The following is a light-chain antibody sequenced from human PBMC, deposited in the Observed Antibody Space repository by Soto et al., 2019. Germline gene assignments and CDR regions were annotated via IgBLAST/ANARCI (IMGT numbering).Light chain of an antibody. CDR1: SSDVGAYNY. Sequence: QAVLTQPPSASGSPGQSVTISCTGTSSDVGAYNYVSWYQQYPGKAPKLMIYEVSKRPSGVPDRFSGSKSGKTASLTVSGPQPEDEADYYCTSYAGSNIWVFGGGTKVTVL. V-gene: IGLV2-8*01. J-gene: IGLJ3*02. CDR2: EVS. CDR3: TSYAGSNIWV.